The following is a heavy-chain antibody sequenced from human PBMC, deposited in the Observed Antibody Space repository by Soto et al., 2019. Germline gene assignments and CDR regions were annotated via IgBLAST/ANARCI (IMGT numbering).Heavy chain of an antibody. J-gene: IGHJ4*02. V-gene: IGHV3-23*01. CDR2: IGDSGHTT. D-gene: IGHD6-13*01. CDR3: AKRPITAPGHFDY. Sequence: GGSLRLSCAASGFTFSSYAMSWVRQAPGKGLEWVSAIGDSGHTTYYADSVKGRFTISRDNSKNTLYLQMSSLRAEDTAVYYCAKRPITAPGHFDYWGQGTLVTVSS. CDR1: GFTFSSYA.